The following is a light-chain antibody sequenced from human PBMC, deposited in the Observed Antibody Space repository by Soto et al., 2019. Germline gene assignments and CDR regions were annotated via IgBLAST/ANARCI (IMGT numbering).Light chain of an antibody. CDR3: QQYGSSRT. J-gene: IGKJ1*01. CDR2: GAS. Sequence: EIVLTQSPGTLSLSPGERATLSCRVSQSVSSSYLAWYQQKPGQAPRLLTYGASSRAPGIPDRFSGSGSGTDFTLTIRRRQPEDFAVYYCQQYGSSRTFGQGTKVEI. CDR1: QSVSSSY. V-gene: IGKV3-20*01.